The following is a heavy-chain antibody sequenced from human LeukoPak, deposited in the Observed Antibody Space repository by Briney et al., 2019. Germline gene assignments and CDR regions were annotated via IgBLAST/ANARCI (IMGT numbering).Heavy chain of an antibody. J-gene: IGHJ4*02. Sequence: SGGSLRLSCAASGFTYSSSATSWVRQAPGKGLEWVSAISNNGGYTYYADSVQGRFTISRDNSKSTLCLQMNSLRAEDTAVYYCAKQLGYCSDGSCYFPYWGQGTLVTVSS. CDR2: ISNNGGYT. V-gene: IGHV3-23*01. D-gene: IGHD2-15*01. CDR3: AKQLGYCSDGSCYFPY. CDR1: GFTYSSSA.